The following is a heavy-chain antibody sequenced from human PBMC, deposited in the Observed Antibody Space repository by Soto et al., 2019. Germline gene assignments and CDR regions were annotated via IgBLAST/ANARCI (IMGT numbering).Heavy chain of an antibody. CDR3: ARVVKGDYTNDYYYYYYMDV. Sequence: QVQLQESGPGLVKPSQTLSLTCTVSGGSISSGGYYWSWIRQHPGKGLEWIGYIYDSGSTYYNPSLKSRVTISVDTSKNQFSLKLSSVTAADTAVYYCARVVKGDYTNDYYYYYYMDVWGKGTTVTVSS. J-gene: IGHJ6*03. D-gene: IGHD4-4*01. V-gene: IGHV4-31*03. CDR1: GGSISSGGYY. CDR2: IYDSGST.